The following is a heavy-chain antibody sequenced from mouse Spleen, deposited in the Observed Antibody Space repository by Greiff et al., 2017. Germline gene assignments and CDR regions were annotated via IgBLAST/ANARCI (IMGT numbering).Heavy chain of an antibody. CDR3: ARDTGTGVDY. CDR2: IRNKANGYTT. D-gene: IGHD4-1*01. Sequence: DVHLVESGGGLVQPGGSLRLSCATSGFTFTDYYMSWVRQPPGKALEWLGFIRNKANGYTTEYSASVKGRFTISRDNSQSILYLQMNTLRAEDSATYYCARDTGTGVDYWGQGTTLTVSS. V-gene: IGHV7-3*02. J-gene: IGHJ2*01. CDR1: GFTFTDYY.